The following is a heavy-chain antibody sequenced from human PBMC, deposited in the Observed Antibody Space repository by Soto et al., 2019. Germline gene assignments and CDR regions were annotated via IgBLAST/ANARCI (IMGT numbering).Heavy chain of an antibody. Sequence: SETLSLTCTVSGGSISSGDYYWSWIRQPPGKGLEWIGYIYYSGSTYYNPSLKSRVTISVGTSKNQFSLKLSSVTAADTAVYYCARYSYGDYPFWFDPWGQGTLVTVSS. V-gene: IGHV4-30-4*01. CDR2: IYYSGST. J-gene: IGHJ5*02. D-gene: IGHD4-17*01. CDR3: ARYSYGDYPFWFDP. CDR1: GGSISSGDYY.